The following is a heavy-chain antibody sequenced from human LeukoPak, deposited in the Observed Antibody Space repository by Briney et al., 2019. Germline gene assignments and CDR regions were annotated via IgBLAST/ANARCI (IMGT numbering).Heavy chain of an antibody. CDR3: AREGITGTKWFDP. Sequence: PSETLSLTCTVSGCSISSGGYYWSWIRQHPGKGLEWIGYIYYSGSTYYNPSLKSRVTISVDTSKNQFSLKLSSVTAADTAVDYCAREGITGTKWFDPWGQGTLVTVSS. CDR1: GCSISSGGYY. V-gene: IGHV4-31*03. J-gene: IGHJ5*02. CDR2: IYYSGST. D-gene: IGHD1-7*01.